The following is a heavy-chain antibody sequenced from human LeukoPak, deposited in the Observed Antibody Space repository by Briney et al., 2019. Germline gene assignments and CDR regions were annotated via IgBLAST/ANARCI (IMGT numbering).Heavy chain of an antibody. CDR1: GFTFSDYW. J-gene: IGHJ4*02. CDR3: ARAMDY. CDR2: INQDGSQK. Sequence: GGSLRLSCAASGFTFSDYWMNWVRQAPGKGLEWVANINQDGSQKHYVDSVKGRFTISRDNAKNSMYLQMNSLRVEDTAVYYCARAMDYWGPGTLVTVSS. V-gene: IGHV3-7*03.